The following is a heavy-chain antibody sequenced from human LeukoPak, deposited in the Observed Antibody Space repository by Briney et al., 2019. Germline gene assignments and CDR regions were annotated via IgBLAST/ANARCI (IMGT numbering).Heavy chain of an antibody. D-gene: IGHD5-18*01. CDR2: IWYDGSNK. Sequence: GGSLRLSCAASGFTFSSYGMPWVRQAPGKGLEWVAVIWYDGSNKYYADSVKGRFTISRDNSKNTLYLQMNSLRAEDTAVYYCARAWPGYSYGDDAFDIWGQGTMVTVSS. CDR3: ARAWPGYSYGDDAFDI. V-gene: IGHV3-33*08. CDR1: GFTFSSYG. J-gene: IGHJ3*02.